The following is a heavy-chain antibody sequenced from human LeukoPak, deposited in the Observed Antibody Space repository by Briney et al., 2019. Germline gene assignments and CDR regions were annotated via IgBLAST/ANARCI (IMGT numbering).Heavy chain of an antibody. CDR3: ARNGYYDSYFEY. CDR2: IDYGGNT. Sequence: SQTLSLTCTVSGGSISSGDYYWSWIRQPPGKGLEWIGYIDYGGNTDYNPSLKSRVTISVDTSKNQFSLRLSSVTAADTAVYYCARNGYYDSYFEYWGQGILVTVSS. CDR1: GGSISSGDYY. J-gene: IGHJ4*02. V-gene: IGHV4-61*08. D-gene: IGHD3-22*01.